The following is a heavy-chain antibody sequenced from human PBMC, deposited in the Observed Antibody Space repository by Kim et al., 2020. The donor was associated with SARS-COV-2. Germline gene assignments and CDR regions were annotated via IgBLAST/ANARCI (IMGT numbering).Heavy chain of an antibody. J-gene: IGHJ4*02. Sequence: GRTNYTPSPKSRVTLSVDPSKNQFSLKLSSVTAADTAVYYCARRPAGVDWWGQGTPVTVSS. CDR3: ARRPAGVDW. CDR2: GRT. V-gene: IGHV4-34*01.